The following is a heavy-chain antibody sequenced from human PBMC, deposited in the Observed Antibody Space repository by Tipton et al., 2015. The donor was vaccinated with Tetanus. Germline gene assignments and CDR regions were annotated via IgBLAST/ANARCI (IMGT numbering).Heavy chain of an antibody. CDR3: AKDRVHSYSYVLFGYFDY. CDR2: INGSGGST. D-gene: IGHD5-18*01. CDR1: GFTFSSYG. V-gene: IGHV3-23*01. J-gene: IGHJ4*02. Sequence: SLRLSCAASGFTFSSYGMHWVRQAPGKGLEWVSAINGSGGSTYYADSVKGRFTISRDNSKNTLYLQMNSLRAEDTAVYYCAKDRVHSYSYVLFGYFDYRGQGTLVTVSS.